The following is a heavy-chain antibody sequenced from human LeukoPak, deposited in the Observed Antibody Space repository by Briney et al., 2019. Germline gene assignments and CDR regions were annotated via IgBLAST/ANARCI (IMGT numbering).Heavy chain of an antibody. CDR2: IYSGGTT. CDR3: VKPRIIGLGWAQFDY. CDR1: GFTVSGNY. J-gene: IGHJ4*02. D-gene: IGHD1-14*01. V-gene: IGHV3-53*01. Sequence: QAGGSLRLSCAASGFTVSGNYMSWVRQAPGKGLEWVSLIYSGGTTYYADSVKGRFTISRDNSKNTLYVQMNSLRAEDTAVYYCVKPRIIGLGWAQFDYWGQGSLVTVSS.